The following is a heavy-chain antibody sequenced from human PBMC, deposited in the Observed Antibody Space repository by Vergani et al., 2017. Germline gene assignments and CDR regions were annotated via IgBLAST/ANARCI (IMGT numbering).Heavy chain of an antibody. CDR2: ISWNSGSI. CDR1: GFTFDDYA. V-gene: IGHV3-9*01. CDR3: AKVRRPYGDYLSFCMDV. D-gene: IGHD4-17*01. Sequence: EVQLVESGGGLVQPGRSLRLSCAASGFTFDDYAMHWVRQAPGKGLERVSGISWNSGSIGYADSVKGRFTISRDNAKNSLYLQMNSLRAEDTALYYCAKVRRPYGDYLSFCMDVWGQGTTVTVSS. J-gene: IGHJ6*02.